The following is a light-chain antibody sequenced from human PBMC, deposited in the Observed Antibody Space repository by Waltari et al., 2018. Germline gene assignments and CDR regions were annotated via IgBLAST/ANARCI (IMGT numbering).Light chain of an antibody. J-gene: IGLJ3*02. V-gene: IGLV2-14*03. CDR2: YVS. CDR3: NSYAGSSSWV. Sequence: QSALTQPASVSGSPGQSITIACTGTSSAVGCYNYVSWYQQHPGKAPNLMIYYVSERPSGVSNRFSGSKAGNTASLTISGLQAEDEADYYCNSYAGSSSWVFGGGTKLTVL. CDR1: SSAVGCYNY.